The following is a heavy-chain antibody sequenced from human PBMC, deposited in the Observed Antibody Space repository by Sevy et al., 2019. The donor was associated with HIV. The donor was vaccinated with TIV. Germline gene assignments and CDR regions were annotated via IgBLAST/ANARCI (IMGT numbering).Heavy chain of an antibody. CDR1: GFTFDDYT. D-gene: IGHD3-3*01. V-gene: IGHV3-43*01. CDR3: ATAMDYDIWSGYYDYGMDV. CDR2: ISWDGGST. Sequence: GGFLRLSCAASGFTFDDYTMHWVRQAPGKGLEWLSLISWDGGSTYYADSVKGRFTISRDNSKNSLYLQMNSLRTEDTALYYCATAMDYDIWSGYYDYGMDVWGQGTTVTVSS. J-gene: IGHJ6*02.